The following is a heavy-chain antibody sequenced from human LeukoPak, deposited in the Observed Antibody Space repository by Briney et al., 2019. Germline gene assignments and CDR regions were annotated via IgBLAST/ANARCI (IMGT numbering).Heavy chain of an antibody. CDR1: GASINNNF. V-gene: IGHV4-59*08. CDR2: IYSSGSA. J-gene: IGHJ4*01. CDR3: ARHRDYYDT. Sequence: PSETLSLTCTVSGASINNNFWTWIRQPPPKGLEWIGYIYSSGSANYNPSLKSRVIISGDTSKNQISLNLTSVTAADTAVYFCARHRDYYDTWGHGTLVTVSS. D-gene: IGHD3-22*01.